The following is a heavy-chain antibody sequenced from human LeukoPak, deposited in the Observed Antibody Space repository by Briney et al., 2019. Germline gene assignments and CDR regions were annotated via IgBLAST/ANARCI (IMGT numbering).Heavy chain of an antibody. J-gene: IGHJ4*02. D-gene: IGHD6-6*01. CDR1: GFTFSSYS. CDR3: ARDPAPRLGNFDC. Sequence: GGSLRLSCAASGFTFSSYSMNWVRQAPGKGLEWVSSISSSTSYIYYADSVKGRFTVSRDNTKNFLYLQMNSLRAEDSAVYYCARDPAPRLGNFDCWGQGTLVTVSS. CDR2: ISSSTSYI. V-gene: IGHV3-21*01.